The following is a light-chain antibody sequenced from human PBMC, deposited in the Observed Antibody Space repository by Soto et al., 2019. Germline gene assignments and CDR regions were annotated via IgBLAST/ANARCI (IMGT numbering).Light chain of an antibody. J-gene: IGKJ1*01. CDR1: QSISVW. V-gene: IGKV1-5*03. CDR2: KAS. Sequence: DIQMTQSPSTLSASVVDRVTITCLASQSISVWLAWYQQKAGKAPNLLIYKASRLESGVPSRFSGSGSETEFTLTISSLQPEDFATYYCQQYETFSGTFGPGTKVDIK. CDR3: QQYETFSGT.